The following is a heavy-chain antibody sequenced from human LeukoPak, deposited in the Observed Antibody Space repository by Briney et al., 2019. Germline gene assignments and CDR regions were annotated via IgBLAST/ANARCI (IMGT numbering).Heavy chain of an antibody. CDR2: IIWNSGSI. CDR1: GFTFDDYA. J-gene: IGHJ4*02. D-gene: IGHD2-2*01. Sequence: GGSLRLSCAASGFTFDDYAMHWVRQAPGKGLEWVSGIIWNSGSIGYADFVKGRFTISRDNAKNSLYLQMDSLRAEDMALYYCAKDRGYQPSYYFDYWGQGTLVTVSS. CDR3: AKDRGYQPSYYFDY. V-gene: IGHV3-9*03.